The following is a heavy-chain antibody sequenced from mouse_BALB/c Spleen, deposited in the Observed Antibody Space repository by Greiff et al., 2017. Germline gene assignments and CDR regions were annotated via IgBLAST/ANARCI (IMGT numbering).Heavy chain of an antibody. CDR1: GYSFTSYY. Sequence: VHVKQSGPELMKPGASVKISCKASGYSFTSYYMHWVKQSHGKSLEWIGYIDPFNGGTSYNQKFKGKATLTVDKSSSTAYMHLSSLTSEDSAVYYCARSYDGYYVGSFDYWGQGTTLTVSS. D-gene: IGHD2-3*01. CDR2: IDPFNGGT. CDR3: ARSYDGYYVGSFDY. V-gene: IGHV1S135*01. J-gene: IGHJ2*01.